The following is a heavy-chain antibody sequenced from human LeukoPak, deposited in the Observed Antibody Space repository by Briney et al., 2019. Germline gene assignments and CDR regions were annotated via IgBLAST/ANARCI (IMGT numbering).Heavy chain of an antibody. CDR2: ICPDGTGI. CDR1: GFIFSLYC. Sequence: GGSLRLSCAASGFIFSLYCMHWVRQAPGKGPMWVSRICPDGTGISYTDSVKARFTTSRDNAKNTVYLQMNGLREEDTAVYYCVRDFRSADYWGQGTLVTVSS. V-gene: IGHV3-74*01. CDR3: VRDFRSADY. J-gene: IGHJ4*02.